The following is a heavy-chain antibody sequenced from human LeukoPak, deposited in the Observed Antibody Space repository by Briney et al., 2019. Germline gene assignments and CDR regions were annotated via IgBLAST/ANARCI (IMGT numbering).Heavy chain of an antibody. CDR3: ARGPVFDP. CDR1: GFTFSSYW. CDR2: IYYSGST. Sequence: LRLTCAASGFTFSSYWMSWIRQPPGKGLEWIGYIYYSGSTYHNPSLKSRVTISVDTSKNQFSLKLSSVTAADTAVYYCARGPVFDPWGQGTLVTVSS. V-gene: IGHV4-30-4*08. J-gene: IGHJ5*02.